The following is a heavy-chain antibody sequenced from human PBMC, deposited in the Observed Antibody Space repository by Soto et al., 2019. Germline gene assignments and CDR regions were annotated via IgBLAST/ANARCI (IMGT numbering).Heavy chain of an antibody. CDR2: IYYSGST. V-gene: IGHV4-39*01. J-gene: IGHJ4*02. Sequence: AETLSLTCAVSVGSISSSSYYWFWIRQPPGKGLEWIGSIYYSGSTYYNPSLKSRVTISVDTSKNQFSLKLSSVTAADTAVYYCARQSMVRGVNWGQGTLVTVSS. CDR3: ARQSMVRGVN. CDR1: VGSISSSSYY. D-gene: IGHD3-10*01.